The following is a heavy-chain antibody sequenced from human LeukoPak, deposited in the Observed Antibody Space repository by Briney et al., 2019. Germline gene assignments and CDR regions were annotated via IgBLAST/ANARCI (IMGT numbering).Heavy chain of an antibody. D-gene: IGHD3-3*01. V-gene: IGHV3-7*01. CDR1: GFTFSSYW. CDR2: IKQDGSEK. J-gene: IGHJ5*02. CDR3: ARVLNYDFWSGSISWFDP. Sequence: GGSLRLSCAASGFTFSSYWMSWVRQAPGKGLEWGANIKQDGSEKYYVDSVKGRFTISRDNAKNSLYLQMHSLRAEDPAVYYCARVLNYDFWSGSISWFDPWGQGTLVTVSS.